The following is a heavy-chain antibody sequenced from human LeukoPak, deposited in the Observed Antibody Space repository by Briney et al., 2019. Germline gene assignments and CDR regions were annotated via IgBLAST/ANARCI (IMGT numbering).Heavy chain of an antibody. V-gene: IGHV3-30*03. CDR1: GFTFSNAW. Sequence: GGSLRLSCAASGFTFSNAWMSWVRQAPGKGLEWVAVISYDGSNKYYADSVKGRFTISRDNSKNTLYLQMNSLRAEDTAVYYCSRGGMIVVVITSDDAFDMWGQGTMVTVSS. CDR3: SRGGMIVVVITSDDAFDM. D-gene: IGHD3-22*01. CDR2: ISYDGSNK. J-gene: IGHJ3*02.